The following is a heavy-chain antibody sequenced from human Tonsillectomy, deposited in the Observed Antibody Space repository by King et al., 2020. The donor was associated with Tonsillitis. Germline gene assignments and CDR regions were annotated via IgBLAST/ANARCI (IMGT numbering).Heavy chain of an antibody. V-gene: IGHV3-7*01. D-gene: IGHD1-14*01. CDR3: ARHRTRDYHYSGMDV. CDR2: IKQDGSEK. CDR1: EFAFSYYW. Sequence: VQLVESGGGLVQPGGSLRLSCAASEFAFSYYWMSWVRQAPGKGLEWVANIKQDGSEKYYVDSVKGRFTISRDNAKNSLYLQMNSLRAEDTAVFYCARHRTRDYHYSGMDVWGQGTAVTVSS. J-gene: IGHJ6*02.